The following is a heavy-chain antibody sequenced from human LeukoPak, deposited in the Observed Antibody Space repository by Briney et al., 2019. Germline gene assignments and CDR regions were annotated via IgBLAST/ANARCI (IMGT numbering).Heavy chain of an antibody. D-gene: IGHD3-10*01. V-gene: IGHV4-39*01. CDR2: IYYSGST. CDR3: ARGPYGSGISNWFDS. J-gene: IGHJ5*01. Sequence: PSETLSLTCTVSGGSISSSSYYWGWIRQPPGKGLEWIGSIYYSGSTYYNPSLKSRVTISVDTSKNQFSLKLSSVTAADTAVYYCARGPYGSGISNWFDSWGRGTLVIVSS. CDR1: GGSISSSSYY.